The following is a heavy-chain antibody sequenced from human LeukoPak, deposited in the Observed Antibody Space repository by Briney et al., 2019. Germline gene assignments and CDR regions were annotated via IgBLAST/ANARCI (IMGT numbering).Heavy chain of an antibody. CDR3: ARDQWLLLAREKWIFDY. J-gene: IGHJ4*02. Sequence: PGGSLRLSCAASGFTFSSYGMHWVRQAPDKGLEWVAVIWYDGSNKYYADSVKGRFTISRDNSKNTLYLQMNSLRAEDTAVYYCARDQWLLLAREKWIFDYWGQGTLVTVSS. D-gene: IGHD3-3*01. V-gene: IGHV3-33*01. CDR1: GFTFSSYG. CDR2: IWYDGSNK.